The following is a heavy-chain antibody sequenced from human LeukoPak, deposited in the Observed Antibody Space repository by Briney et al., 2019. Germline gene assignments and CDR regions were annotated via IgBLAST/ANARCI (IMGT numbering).Heavy chain of an antibody. CDR2: ISYDGSNK. J-gene: IGHJ3*02. Sequence: QSGGSLRLSCAASGFAFSSYAMHWVRQAPGKGLEWVAVISYDGSNKYYADSVKGRFTISRDNSKNTLYLQMNSLRAEDTAVYYCARGRLRYFDWSGAFDIWGQGTMVTVSS. D-gene: IGHD3-9*01. CDR3: ARGRLRYFDWSGAFDI. CDR1: GFAFSSYA. V-gene: IGHV3-30-3*01.